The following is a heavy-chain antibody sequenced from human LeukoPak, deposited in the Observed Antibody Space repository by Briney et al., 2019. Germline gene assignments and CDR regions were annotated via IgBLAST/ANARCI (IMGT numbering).Heavy chain of an antibody. J-gene: IGHJ4*02. D-gene: IGHD5-24*01. V-gene: IGHV3-9*01. CDR3: AKDRVEMATVAEN. CDR1: GFTFDDYA. Sequence: GGSLRLSCAASGFTFDDYAMHWVRQAPGKGLEWVSGISWNSGSIGYADSVKGRFTISRDDAKNSLYLQMNSLRAEDTALYYCAKDRVEMATVAENWGQGTLVTVSS. CDR2: ISWNSGSI.